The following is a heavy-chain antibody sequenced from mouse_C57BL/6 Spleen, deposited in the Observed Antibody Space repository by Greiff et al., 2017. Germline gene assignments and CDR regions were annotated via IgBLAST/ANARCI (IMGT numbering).Heavy chain of an antibody. Sequence: EVQLQQSGPELVKPGASVKIPCKASGYTFTDYNMDWVKQSHGKRLEWIGDINPNNGGTIYNQKFKGKATLTVDKSSSTAYMELRSLTSEDTAVYYCAREKLGRGGFDYWGQGTTLTVSS. V-gene: IGHV1-18*01. CDR2: INPNNGGT. J-gene: IGHJ2*01. D-gene: IGHD4-1*01. CDR1: GYTFTDYN. CDR3: AREKLGRGGFDY.